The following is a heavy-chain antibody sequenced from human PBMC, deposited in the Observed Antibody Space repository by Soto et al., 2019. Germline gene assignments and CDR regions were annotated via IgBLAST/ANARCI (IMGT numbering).Heavy chain of an antibody. CDR2: ISYDGSNK. J-gene: IGHJ4*02. CDR3: ATGYCSSTSCPFDY. D-gene: IGHD2-2*03. V-gene: IGHV3-30*03. CDR1: GFTFSSYG. Sequence: QVQLVESGGGVVQPGRSLRLSCAASGFTFSSYGMHGVRQAPGKGLEWVAVISYDGSNKYYADSVKGRFTISRDNSKNTLYLQMNSLRAEDTAVYYCATGYCSSTSCPFDYWGQGTLVTVSS.